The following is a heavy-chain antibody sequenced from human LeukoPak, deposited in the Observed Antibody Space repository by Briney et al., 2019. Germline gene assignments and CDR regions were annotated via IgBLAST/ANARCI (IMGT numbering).Heavy chain of an antibody. Sequence: GGSLRLSCAASGFSFYNNWMHWVRQAPGRGLVWVSRTYGDGSSTSYADSVKGRFSISRDNAKNTLYLQMNSLRADDTAVYYCARGVDVWGQGTTVTVS. CDR3: ARGVDV. CDR1: GFSFYNNW. V-gene: IGHV3-74*01. CDR2: TYGDGSST. J-gene: IGHJ6*02.